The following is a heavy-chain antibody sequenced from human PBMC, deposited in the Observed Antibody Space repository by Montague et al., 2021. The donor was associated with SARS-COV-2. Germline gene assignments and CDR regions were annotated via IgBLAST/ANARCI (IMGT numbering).Heavy chain of an antibody. CDR3: ARGADCDFWSGYLRYKWFDP. CDR1: GGSLSGYY. D-gene: IGHD3-3*01. J-gene: IGHJ5*02. V-gene: IGHV4-34*01. CDR2: INHSGNT. Sequence: SETLSLTCAVYGGSLSGYYWAWIRQTPGKGLEWTGEINHSGNTNYNPSLKSRLTISVDTSKKQFSLKLSSVTTADTAVYYCARGADCDFWSGYLRYKWFDPWGLGTPVTVSS.